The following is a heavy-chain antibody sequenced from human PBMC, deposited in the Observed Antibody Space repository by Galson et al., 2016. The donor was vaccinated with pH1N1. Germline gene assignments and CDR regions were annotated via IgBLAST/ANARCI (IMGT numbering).Heavy chain of an antibody. J-gene: IGHJ4*02. D-gene: IGHD2-15*01. CDR1: GDSISSNDYY. CDR2: IYSSGST. CDR3: AREDCSSGPCPLDS. V-gene: IGHV4-39*07. Sequence: LSLTCTVSGDSISSNDYYWTWIRQPPGKGLEWTGTIYSSGSTYDNPSLKSRVTISVDTSKNQFSLKLSSVTAADTAVYYCAREDCSSGPCPLDSWGQGTLVIVSS.